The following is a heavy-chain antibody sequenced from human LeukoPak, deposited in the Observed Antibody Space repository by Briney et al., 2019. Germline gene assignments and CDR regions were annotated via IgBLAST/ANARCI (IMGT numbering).Heavy chain of an antibody. J-gene: IGHJ5*02. V-gene: IGHV3-23*01. CDR3: AKDWGSSGWWSWFDP. CDR1: GFTFSSNS. CDR2: ISGSGDST. Sequence: GGSLRLSCAASGFTFSSNSMTWVRQTPGKGLEWVSGISGSGDSTFYADSVKGRFTISRDNSRNTLYLQMSSLRPEDTAVYYCAKDWGSSGWWSWFDPWGQGTLVTVSP. D-gene: IGHD6-19*01.